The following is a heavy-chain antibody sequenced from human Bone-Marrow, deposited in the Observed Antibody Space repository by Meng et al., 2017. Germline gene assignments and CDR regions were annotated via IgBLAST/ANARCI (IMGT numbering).Heavy chain of an antibody. V-gene: IGHV1-2*06. CDR3: ARDEDISAAGKLSGDY. CDR2: INPKSGDT. D-gene: IGHD6-13*01. CDR1: GYTFPDYW. Sequence: ASVKVSCKASGYTFPDYWLHWVRRAPGQGLEWMGRINPKSGDTHYAQRFQGRVTMTGDTSISTAYMELSGLRSDDTAMYYCARDEDISAAGKLSGDYWGQGTLVTVSS. J-gene: IGHJ4*02.